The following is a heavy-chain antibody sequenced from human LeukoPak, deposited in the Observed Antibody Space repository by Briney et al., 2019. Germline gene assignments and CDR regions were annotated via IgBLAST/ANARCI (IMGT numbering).Heavy chain of an antibody. V-gene: IGHV4-59*12. J-gene: IGHJ3*02. D-gene: IGHD1-20*01. Sequence: SETLSLTCTVSGASISPYYWSWFWQPPGKGLEWIGSIYYSGSTYYNPSLKSRVTISVDTSKNQFSLKLSSVTAADTAVYYCARARYNWNDGDAFDIWGQGTMVTVSS. CDR3: ARARYNWNDGDAFDI. CDR2: IYYSGST. CDR1: GASISPYY.